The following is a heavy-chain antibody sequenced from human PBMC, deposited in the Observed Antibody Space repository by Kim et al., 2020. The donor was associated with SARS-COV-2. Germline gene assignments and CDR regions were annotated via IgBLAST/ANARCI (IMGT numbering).Heavy chain of an antibody. V-gene: IGHV1-18*01. CDR2: T. Sequence: TNYAQKLQGRVTMTTDTSTSTAYMELRSLRSDDTAVYYCARIGYSGSYYDWGQGTLVTVSS. J-gene: IGHJ4*02. D-gene: IGHD1-26*01. CDR3: ARIGYSGSYYD.